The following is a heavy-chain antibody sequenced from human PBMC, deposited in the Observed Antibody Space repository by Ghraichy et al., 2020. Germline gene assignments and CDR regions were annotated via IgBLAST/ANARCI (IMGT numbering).Heavy chain of an antibody. V-gene: IGHV4-59*01. D-gene: IGHD6-6*01. Sequence: SQTPLTCTVSGGSISSYYWSWIRQPPGKGLEWIGYIYYSGSTNYNPSLKSRVTISVDTSKNQFSLKLSSVTAADTAVYYCARDPTSIAASPYYYYYGMDVWGQGTTVTVSS. CDR3: ARDPTSIAASPYYYYYGMDV. J-gene: IGHJ6*02. CDR2: IYYSGST. CDR1: GGSISSYY.